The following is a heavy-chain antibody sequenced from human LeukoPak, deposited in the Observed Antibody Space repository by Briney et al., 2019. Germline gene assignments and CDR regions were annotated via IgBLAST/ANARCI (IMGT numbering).Heavy chain of an antibody. J-gene: IGHJ2*01. V-gene: IGHV1-18*01. CDR2: ISAYNGNT. Sequence: GASVKVSCTASGYTFTSYGISWVRQAPGQGLEWMGWISAYNGNTNYAQKLQGRVTLTTDTSTSTAYMELRSLRSDDTAVYYCARYDSSGYYYSWYLDLWGRGTLVTVSS. CDR3: ARYDSSGYYYSWYLDL. D-gene: IGHD3-22*01. CDR1: GYTFTSYG.